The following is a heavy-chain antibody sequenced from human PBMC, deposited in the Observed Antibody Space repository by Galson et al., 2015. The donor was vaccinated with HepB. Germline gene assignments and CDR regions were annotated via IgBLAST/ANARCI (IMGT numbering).Heavy chain of an antibody. V-gene: IGHV1-24*01. D-gene: IGHD2-21*01. CDR2: FDPKNGEK. J-gene: IGHJ3*01. Sequence: KVSCKVSGHTLTEVPMHWVRQAPGKGLEWMGRFDPKNGEKIYAQKFQGRIFMFEDISTDTAHMDLSSLRLEDTAVYFCATPRRGDRPWHDPFVAWGQGTMVAVSS. CDR3: ATPRRGDRPWHDPFVA. CDR1: GHTLTEVP.